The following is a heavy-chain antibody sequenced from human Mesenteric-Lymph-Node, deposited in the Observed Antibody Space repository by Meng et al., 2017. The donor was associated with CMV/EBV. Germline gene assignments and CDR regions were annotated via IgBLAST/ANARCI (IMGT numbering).Heavy chain of an antibody. D-gene: IGHD2-2*01. CDR3: AKDPRCSRTTCYYYGMDV. J-gene: IGHJ6*02. Sequence: GESLKISCAASGFTFSDYAMHWVRQAPGKGLEWVAVIWYDGSEKYYGDSVKGRFTISRDNSQNTLYLQIHSLRTDDTAVYYCAKDPRCSRTTCYYYGMDVWGQGTTVTVSS. V-gene: IGHV3-33*06. CDR2: IWYDGSEK. CDR1: GFTFSDYA.